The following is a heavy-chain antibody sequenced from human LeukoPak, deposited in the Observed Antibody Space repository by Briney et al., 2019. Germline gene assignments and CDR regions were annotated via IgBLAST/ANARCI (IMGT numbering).Heavy chain of an antibody. V-gene: IGHV4-61*01. CDR3: ANVDTAMVDAFDI. CDR1: GGSVSSGSYY. J-gene: IGHJ3*02. D-gene: IGHD5-18*01. CDR2: IYYSGST. Sequence: PSETLSLTCTVSGGSVSSGSYYWSWIRQPPGKGLEWIGYIYYSGSTNYNPSLKSRVTISVDTSKNQFSLKLSSVTAADTAVYYCANVDTAMVDAFDIWGQGTMVTVSS.